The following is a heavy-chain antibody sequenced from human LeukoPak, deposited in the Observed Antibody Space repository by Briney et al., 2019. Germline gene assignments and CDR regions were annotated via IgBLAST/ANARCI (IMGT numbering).Heavy chain of an antibody. CDR3: ARDYCSGGSCYSRFDY. D-gene: IGHD2-15*01. Sequence: ASVKVSCKASGYTFTSYYMHWVRQAPGQGLEWMGIINPSGGSTSCAQKFQGRVTMTRDTSTSTVYMELSSLRSEDTAVYYCARDYCSGGSCYSRFDYWGQGTLVTVSS. J-gene: IGHJ4*02. CDR1: GYTFTSYY. CDR2: INPSGGST. V-gene: IGHV1-46*01.